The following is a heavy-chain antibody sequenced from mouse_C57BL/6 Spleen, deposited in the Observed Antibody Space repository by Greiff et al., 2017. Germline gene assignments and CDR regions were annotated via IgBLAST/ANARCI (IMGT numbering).Heavy chain of an antibody. CDR1: GFNINDYS. Sequence: EVQLVESGAGLVRPGASVKLSCTASGFNINDYSMHWVKQRPEQGLEWVGRIGPEGGDTEYAPKFQGQATITADTSSNTAYLQLSSLPSEDTAVYYCTTEYCGSRSFAYWGQGTLVTVSA. D-gene: IGHD1-1*01. J-gene: IGHJ3*01. CDR2: IGPEGGDT. CDR3: TTEYCGSRSFAY. V-gene: IGHV14-1*01.